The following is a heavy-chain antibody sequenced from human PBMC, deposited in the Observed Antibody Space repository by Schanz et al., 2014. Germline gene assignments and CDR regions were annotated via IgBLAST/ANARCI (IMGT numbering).Heavy chain of an antibody. CDR1: GFGLDIFA. V-gene: IGHV3-23*01. J-gene: IGHJ3*02. CDR2: FNDGGVNK. Sequence: EVHLLESGGGLVEPGGSLRLSCATSGFGLDIFAVSWVRQAPGKGLEWVSSFNDGGVNKYYADSVKGRFTISSDNSKSTLYLQMSSLRAEDTAVYYCAKGRFGELSAFDIWGQGTMVTVSS. D-gene: IGHD3-10*01. CDR3: AKGRFGELSAFDI.